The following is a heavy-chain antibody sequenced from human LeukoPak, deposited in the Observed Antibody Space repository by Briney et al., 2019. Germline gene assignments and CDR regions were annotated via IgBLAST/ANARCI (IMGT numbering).Heavy chain of an antibody. CDR2: IRSRSTTI. V-gene: IGHV3-48*03. D-gene: IGHD4-23*01. Sequence: GGSLRLSCAASGFMFSSYEMNWVRQAPGKGLEWVSFIRSRSTTIYYADSVKGRFTISRDNAKNSLYLQMNSLRAEDTAVYYCARDFGRWFLDYWGQGTLVTVSS. J-gene: IGHJ4*02. CDR1: GFMFSSYE. CDR3: ARDFGRWFLDY.